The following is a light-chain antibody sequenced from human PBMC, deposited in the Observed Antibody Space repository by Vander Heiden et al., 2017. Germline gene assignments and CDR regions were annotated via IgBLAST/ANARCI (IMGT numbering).Light chain of an antibody. CDR2: DES. CDR3: QVWDSRSDHVV. CDR1: NIGRKS. V-gene: IGLV3-21*02. Sequence: SYVLTHPPSVSVAPGQTARINGGGNNIGRKSVHWYEQKQGQAAVLVVDDESDRPSGMPERFSGSNCVNTATLTISRVEVGDEADYYCQVWDSRSDHVVFGGGTKLTVL. J-gene: IGLJ2*01.